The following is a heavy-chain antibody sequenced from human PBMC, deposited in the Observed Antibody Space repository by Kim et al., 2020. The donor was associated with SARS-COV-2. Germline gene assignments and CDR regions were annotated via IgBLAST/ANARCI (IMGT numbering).Heavy chain of an antibody. CDR1: GFTFSSYS. CDR2: ISSSSSTI. Sequence: GGSLRLSCAASGFTFSSYSMNWVRQAPGKGLEWVSYISSSSSTIYYADSVKGRFTISRDNAKNSLYLQMNSLRAEDTAVYYCARDRASSSWNFNYYYYYGMDVWGQGTTVTVSS. V-gene: IGHV3-48*04. J-gene: IGHJ6*02. D-gene: IGHD6-13*01. CDR3: ARDRASSSWNFNYYYYYGMDV.